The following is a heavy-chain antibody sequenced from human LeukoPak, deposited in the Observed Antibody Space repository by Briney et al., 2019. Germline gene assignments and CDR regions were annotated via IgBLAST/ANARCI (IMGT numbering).Heavy chain of an antibody. Sequence: GGSLRLSCAASGFTFSSYAMSWVRQAPGKGLEWVSAISGSGGSTYYADSVKGRFTISRDNSKNTLYLQMNSLRAEDTAVYYCAKDPWYYDSSGYSTYWGQGTLVTVSS. CDR3: AKDPWYYDSSGYSTY. D-gene: IGHD3-22*01. J-gene: IGHJ4*02. CDR1: GFTFSSYA. V-gene: IGHV3-23*01. CDR2: ISGSGGST.